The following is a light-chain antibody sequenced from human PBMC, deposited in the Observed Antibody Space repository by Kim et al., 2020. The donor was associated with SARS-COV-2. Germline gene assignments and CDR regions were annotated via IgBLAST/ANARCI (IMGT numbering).Light chain of an antibody. Sequence: GQRVTISCSGRNSNIGTDNVNWYQQLPGAAPRLLIYTNDQRPSGVPGRFSGSNSGTSASLAISGLKSEDEAVYYCAAWDATLSGPVFGGGTQLTVL. J-gene: IGLJ2*01. CDR1: NSNIGTDN. CDR2: TND. CDR3: AAWDATLSGPV. V-gene: IGLV1-44*01.